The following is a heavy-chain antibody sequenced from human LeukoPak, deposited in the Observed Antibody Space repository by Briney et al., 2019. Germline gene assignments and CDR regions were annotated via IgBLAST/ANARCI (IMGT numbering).Heavy chain of an antibody. D-gene: IGHD6-19*01. Sequence: PGGSLRLSCAASGFTFDDYAMHWVRQAPGKGLEWVSGISWNSGSIGYADSVKGRFTISRDNAKNSLYLQMNSLRAEDTALYYCAKDHCSGWYETWFDPWGQGTLVTVSS. CDR1: GFTFDDYA. J-gene: IGHJ5*02. CDR2: ISWNSGSI. V-gene: IGHV3-9*01. CDR3: AKDHCSGWYETWFDP.